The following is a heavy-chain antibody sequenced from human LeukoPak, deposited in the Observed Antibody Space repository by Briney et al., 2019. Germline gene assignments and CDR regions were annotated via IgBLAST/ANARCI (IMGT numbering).Heavy chain of an antibody. CDR3: ARIPLGYSGAYYFDY. V-gene: IGHV4-4*09. Sequence: SETLSLTCTVSRGSISGSIRRYYWSWLRQPPGKGLEWIGCISSSGSGNHNPSLRSRVTISVDTSKNQFFLNLSSVGAADTAVYYCARIPLGYSGAYYFDYWGQGNLVTVSP. CDR1: RGSISGSIRRYY. D-gene: IGHD5-12*01. J-gene: IGHJ4*02. CDR2: ISSSGSG.